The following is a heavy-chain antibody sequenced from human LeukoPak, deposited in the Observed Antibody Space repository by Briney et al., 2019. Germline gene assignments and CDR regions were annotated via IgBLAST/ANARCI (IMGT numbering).Heavy chain of an antibody. J-gene: IGHJ4*02. CDR3: AKDRMRTTVSPPDY. CDR1: GFTFSSYG. D-gene: IGHD4-17*01. Sequence: GRSLRLSCAASGFTFSSYGMHWVRQAPGKGLEWVAVISYDGSNKYYADSVKGRFTISRDNSKNTLYLQMNSLRAEDTAVYYCAKDRMRTTVSPPDYWGQGTLVTVSS. V-gene: IGHV3-30*18. CDR2: ISYDGSNK.